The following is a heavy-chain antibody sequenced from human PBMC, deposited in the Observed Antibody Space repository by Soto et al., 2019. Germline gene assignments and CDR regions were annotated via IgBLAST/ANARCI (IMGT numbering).Heavy chain of an antibody. CDR1: GASIRRYY. CDR3: KRRRYFGGRPHGLDV. CDR2: MYYSGNA. V-gene: IGHV4-59*08. J-gene: IGHJ6*02. Sequence: SETLSLTYTVSGASIRRYYWSWIQQSPGKGLEWIGYMYYSGNANYNPSLRSRITISVDTSKNQFSLNLNSVIAADTAIYYCKRRRYFGGRPHGLDVWGQGTTVTVSS. D-gene: IGHD3-9*01.